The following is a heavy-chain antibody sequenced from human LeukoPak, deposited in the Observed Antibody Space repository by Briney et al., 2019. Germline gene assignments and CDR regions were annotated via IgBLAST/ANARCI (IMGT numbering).Heavy chain of an antibody. CDR2: INPSGGST. D-gene: IGHD5-18*01. V-gene: IGHV1-46*01. J-gene: IGHJ4*02. Sequence: ASVKVSCKASGYTFTSYYMHWVRQAPGQGPEWMGIINPSGGSTSYAQKFQGSATMTRDTSTSTVYMELSSLRSEDTAVYYCARGTFRYSYGYRYFDYWGQGTLVTVSS. CDR3: ARGTFRYSYGYRYFDY. CDR1: GYTFTSYY.